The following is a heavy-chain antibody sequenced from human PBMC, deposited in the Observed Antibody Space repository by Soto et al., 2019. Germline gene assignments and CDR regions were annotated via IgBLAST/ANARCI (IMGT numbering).Heavy chain of an antibody. D-gene: IGHD2-2*01. J-gene: IGHJ5*02. CDR1: GFTFSSYG. V-gene: IGHV3-33*01. Sequence: QVQLVESGGGVVQPGRSLRLSCAASGFTFSSYGMHWVRQAPGKGLEWVAVIWDDGSNKYYADSVKGRFTISRDNSKNTLYLKMNSLRAEDTAVYYCARDGGYCSSTSCQIGWFDPWGQGTLVTVSS. CDR3: ARDGGYCSSTSCQIGWFDP. CDR2: IWDDGSNK.